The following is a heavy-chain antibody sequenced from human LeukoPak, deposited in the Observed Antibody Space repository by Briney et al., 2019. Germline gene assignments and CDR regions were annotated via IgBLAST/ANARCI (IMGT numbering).Heavy chain of an antibody. J-gene: IGHJ6*02. D-gene: IGHD3-10*01. CDR3: ARVGYYGSGSYYNYDYGMDV. CDR1: GFTFSSYS. CDR2: ISSSSSYI. V-gene: IGHV3-21*01. Sequence: GGSLRLSCAASGFTFSSYSMNWVRQAPGKGLEWASSISSSSSYIYYADSVKGRFTISRDNAKNSLYLQMNSLRDEDTAVYYCARVGYYGSGSYYNYDYGMDVWGQGTTVTVSS.